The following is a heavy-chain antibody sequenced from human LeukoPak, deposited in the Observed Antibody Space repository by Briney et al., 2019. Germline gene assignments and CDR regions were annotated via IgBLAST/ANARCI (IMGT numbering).Heavy chain of an antibody. CDR2: ISSSSSYI. D-gene: IGHD5-24*01. J-gene: IGHJ4*02. CDR3: ARERVQMATIRFIFAY. V-gene: IGHV3-21*01. CDR1: GFTFSSYS. Sequence: GGSLRLSCAASGFTFSSYSMNWVRQAPGKGLEWVSSISSSSSYIYYADSVKGRFTISRDNAKNSLYLQMNSLRAEDTAVYYCARERVQMATIRFIFAYWGQGTLVTVSS.